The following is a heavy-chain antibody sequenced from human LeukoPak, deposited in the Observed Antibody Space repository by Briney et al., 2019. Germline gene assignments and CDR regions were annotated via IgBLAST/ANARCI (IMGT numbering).Heavy chain of an antibody. CDR2: IDPSDSYT. CDR3: ARGALVGTTEWVS. V-gene: IGHV5-10-1*01. CDR1: GYSFTNYW. D-gene: IGHD6-19*01. Sequence: GESLKISCKGSGYSFTNYWISWVRQMAGKGLEWMGRIDPSDSYTNYSPSFQGHVTISADKSISTAYLQWSSLKASDTAIYYCARGALVGTTEWVSWGQGTVVSVSS. J-gene: IGHJ5*02.